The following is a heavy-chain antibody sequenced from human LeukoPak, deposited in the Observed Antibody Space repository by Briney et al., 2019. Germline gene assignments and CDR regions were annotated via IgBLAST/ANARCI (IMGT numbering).Heavy chain of an antibody. V-gene: IGHV1-2*06. CDR1: GYIFAHNG. D-gene: IGHD1-26*01. J-gene: IGHJ4*02. CDR2: INPNNGAT. CDR3: TRESGSYHGNDY. Sequence: ASVQVSCKTSGYIFAHNGISWVRQAPGQGLEWMGRINPNNGATNYAQKLQGRVTITGDTSISTAYMELSSLRSDDTAVYYCTRESGSYHGNDYWGQGTLVTVSS.